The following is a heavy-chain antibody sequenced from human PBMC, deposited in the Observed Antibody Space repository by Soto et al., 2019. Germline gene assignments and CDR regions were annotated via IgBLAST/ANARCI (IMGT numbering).Heavy chain of an antibody. D-gene: IGHD3-16*01. V-gene: IGHV4-4*02. CDR1: GGSVSDKRW. CDR2: TFRKGDT. CDR3: ESYVGKGGYGAFDI. J-gene: IGHJ3*02. Sequence: PSETLSLTCALSGGSVSDKRWWTWVRQTPGKGLEWIGETFRKGDTNYNAFLKSRVSISIDKSRNQVSLILTSVTAADTAVYYCESYVGKGGYGAFDIWVQGTVVTVS.